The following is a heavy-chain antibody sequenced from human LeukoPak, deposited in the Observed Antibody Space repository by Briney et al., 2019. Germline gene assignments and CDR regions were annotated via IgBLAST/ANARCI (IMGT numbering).Heavy chain of an antibody. CDR1: GFTFSSYG. CDR2: IRYDGSNK. Sequence: GGSLRLSCAASGFTFSSYGVHWVRQAPGKGLEWVAFIRYDGSNKYYADSVKGRFTISRDNSKNTLYLQMNSLRAEDAAVYYCAKEETFYYFDYWGQGTLVTVSS. CDR3: AKEETFYYFDY. V-gene: IGHV3-30*02. J-gene: IGHJ4*02.